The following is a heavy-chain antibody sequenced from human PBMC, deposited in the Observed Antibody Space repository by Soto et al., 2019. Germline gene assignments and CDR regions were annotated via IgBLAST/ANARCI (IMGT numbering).Heavy chain of an antibody. D-gene: IGHD1-1*01. Sequence: PGGSLRLSCVASGFTFDSCGMNWVRQAPGKGLEWVAGVSPHAANTYYADSVRGRFIISRDDSRKTVSLDMNSLRGEDSAVYYCATDGAQTTWNLDYGRQGAVVNVSS. V-gene: IGHV3-23*01. CDR3: ATDGAQTTWNLDY. CDR2: VSPHAANT. J-gene: IGHJ4*02. CDR1: GFTFDSCG.